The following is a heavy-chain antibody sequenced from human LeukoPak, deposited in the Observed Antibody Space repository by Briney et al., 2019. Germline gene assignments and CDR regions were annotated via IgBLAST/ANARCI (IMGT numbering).Heavy chain of an antibody. V-gene: IGHV1-8*01. J-gene: IGHJ4*02. CDR3: ARQGPAGYSYGTGNY. CDR2: MNPNSGNT. D-gene: IGHD5-18*01. CDR1: GYTFTSYD. Sequence: ASVKVSCKASGYTFTSYDINWVRQATGQGLEWMGWMNPNSGNTGYAQKFQGRVTITADKSTSTAYMELSSLRSEDTAVYYCARQGPAGYSYGTGNYWGQGTLVTVSS.